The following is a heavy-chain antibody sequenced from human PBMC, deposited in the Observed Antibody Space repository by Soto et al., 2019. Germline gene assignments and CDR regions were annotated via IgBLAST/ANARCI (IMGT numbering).Heavy chain of an antibody. CDR1: GFSLTTTGMC. J-gene: IGHJ4*02. D-gene: IGHD1-26*01. V-gene: IGHV2-70*13. CDR2: IDWDGDQ. Sequence: ESGPTLVNPSETLTLTCTCSGFSLTTTGMCLSWIRQTPGKALEWLALIDWDGDQYYNTSLKTRLTISRDTSKSQVVLTMTNMDPVDTATYFCARTDGTYWQMMFGTWGQGTPVTVSS. CDR3: ARTDGTYWQMMFGT.